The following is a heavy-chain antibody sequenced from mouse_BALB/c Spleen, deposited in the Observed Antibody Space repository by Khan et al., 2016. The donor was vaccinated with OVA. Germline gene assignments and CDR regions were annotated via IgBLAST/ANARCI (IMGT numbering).Heavy chain of an antibody. CDR3: AHPSDGPRCFEV. Sequence: EVKLLESGAELVKPGASVRLSCTASGFNIKDTYIHWVKQRPEQGLEWIGRIAPANGDTKYDPKFQDKATITSDTSSNTSYLQLRSLTSEDTAVYYCAHPSDGPRCFEVWGAGTTVTVSS. J-gene: IGHJ1*01. CDR1: GFNIKDTY. V-gene: IGHV14-3*02. CDR2: IAPANGDT. D-gene: IGHD2-3*01.